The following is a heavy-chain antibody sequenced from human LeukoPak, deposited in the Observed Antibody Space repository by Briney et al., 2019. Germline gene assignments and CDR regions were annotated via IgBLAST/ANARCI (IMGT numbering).Heavy chain of an antibody. CDR1: GFTFSSYS. V-gene: IGHV3-21*01. D-gene: IGHD3-16*01. CDR3: ARVGGWTPPGAYFDY. J-gene: IGHJ4*01. Sequence: GGSLRLSCAASGFTFSSYSMNWVRQAPGKGLEWVSSISSSSSYIYYADSVKGRFTISRDNAKNSLYLQMNSLRAEDTAVYYCARVGGWTPPGAYFDYWGHGTLVTVSS. CDR2: ISSSSSYI.